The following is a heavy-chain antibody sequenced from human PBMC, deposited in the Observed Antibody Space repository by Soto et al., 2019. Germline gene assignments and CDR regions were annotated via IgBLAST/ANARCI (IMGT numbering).Heavy chain of an antibody. CDR2: ISGTSSYI. J-gene: IGHJ3*02. V-gene: IGHV3-21*01. D-gene: IGHD4-17*01. Sequence: TGGSLRRSWAASGFTFTTYTMNWVRQAPGKGLEWVSSISGTSSYIYYADSVKGRFTISRDNAKNSLFLQMNSLRAEDTALYYCARDALDYGDYDYAFDIWGQGTMVTVSS. CDR3: ARDALDYGDYDYAFDI. CDR1: GFTFTTYT.